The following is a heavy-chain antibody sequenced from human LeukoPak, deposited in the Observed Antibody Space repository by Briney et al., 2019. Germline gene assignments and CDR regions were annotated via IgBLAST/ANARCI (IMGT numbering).Heavy chain of an antibody. D-gene: IGHD4-23*01. CDR1: GYTFTSYD. CDR2: MNPNSGNT. Sequence: ASVKVSCKASGYTFTSYDINWVRQATGQGLEWMGWMNPNSGNTGYAQKFQGRVTITRNTSISTAYMELSSLRSEDMAVYYCATATLYYGGFDYWGQGTLVTVSS. V-gene: IGHV1-8*03. CDR3: ATATLYYGGFDY. J-gene: IGHJ4*02.